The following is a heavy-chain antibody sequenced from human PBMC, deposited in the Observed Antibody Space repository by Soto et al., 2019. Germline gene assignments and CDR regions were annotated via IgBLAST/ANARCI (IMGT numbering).Heavy chain of an antibody. D-gene: IGHD2-21*01. V-gene: IGHV3-23*01. J-gene: IGHJ6*02. Sequence: VQVLESGGGLVQSGGSLRLSCAASGFTFSTYDMSWVRQAPGEGLEWVSAISGSGGSTYYADSVKGRFTISRDNSKNTLYLQMNSLRAEDTAVYYCAKDPRSVVERSVYGMDVWGQGTTVTVSS. CDR2: ISGSGGST. CDR1: GFTFSTYD. CDR3: AKDPRSVVERSVYGMDV.